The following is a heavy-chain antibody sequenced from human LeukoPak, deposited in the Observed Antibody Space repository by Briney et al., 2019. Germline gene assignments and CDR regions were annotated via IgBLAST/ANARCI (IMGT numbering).Heavy chain of an antibody. J-gene: IGHJ4*02. Sequence: PSETLSLTCTVSGGSISNYYWSWIRQPAGKGLEWIGRIYTSGSTSYNPSLKSRVTISIDTSKNQFSLKLSSVTAADTAVYYCARYGYGSGGDYWGQGTLVTVSS. V-gene: IGHV4-4*07. CDR2: IYTSGST. CDR1: GGSISNYY. D-gene: IGHD3-10*01. CDR3: ARYGYGSGGDY.